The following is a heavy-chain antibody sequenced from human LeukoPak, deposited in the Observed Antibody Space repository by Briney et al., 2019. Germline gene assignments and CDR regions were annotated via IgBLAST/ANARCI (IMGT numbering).Heavy chain of an antibody. CDR3: ARDPPAAGSTEFDF. V-gene: IGHV3-30-3*01. CDR2: ISYDGSNK. Sequence: GGSLRLSCAASGFTFSSYAMHWVRQAPGKGLEWVAVISYDGSNKYYADSVKGRFTISRDNSKNTLYLQMNSLRAEDTAVYYCARDPPAAGSTEFDFWGQGTLVTVSS. D-gene: IGHD6-13*01. CDR1: GFTFSSYA. J-gene: IGHJ4*02.